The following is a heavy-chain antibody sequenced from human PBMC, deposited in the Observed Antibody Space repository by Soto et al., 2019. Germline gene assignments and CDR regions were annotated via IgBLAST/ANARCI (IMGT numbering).Heavy chain of an antibody. V-gene: IGHV3-11*01. J-gene: IGHJ6*02. CDR3: ARVSWREKYGMDV. Sequence: PGGSLRLSCAASGSTFSDSYMSWIRQAPGKGLEWISYITFSGNTVYYADSLKGRFTISRDNAKNSLYLQMSRLRAEDTAVYYCARVSWREKYGMDVWGQGTTVTVSS. CDR1: GSTFSDSY. CDR2: ITFSGNTV.